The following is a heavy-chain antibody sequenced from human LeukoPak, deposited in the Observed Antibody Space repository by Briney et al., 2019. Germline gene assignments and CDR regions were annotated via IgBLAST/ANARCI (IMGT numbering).Heavy chain of an antibody. CDR3: AKAEGVGATIDAFDI. Sequence: GGSLRLSCAASGFTFSSYGMHWVRQAPGKGLEWVAVIWYDGSNKYYADSVKGRFTISRDNSKNTLYLQMNSLRAEDTAVCYCAKAEGVGATIDAFDIWGQGTMVTVSS. CDR2: IWYDGSNK. CDR1: GFTFSSYG. V-gene: IGHV3-33*06. J-gene: IGHJ3*02. D-gene: IGHD1-26*01.